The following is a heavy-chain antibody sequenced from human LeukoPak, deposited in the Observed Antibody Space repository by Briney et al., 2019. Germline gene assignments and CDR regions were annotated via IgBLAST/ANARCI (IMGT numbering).Heavy chain of an antibody. Sequence: GESLKISCKGSGYSFTSYWIGWVRQMPGKGLEWMGIIYPGYSDTRYSPSFQGQVTISADKSISTAYLQWSSLKASDTAMYYCARRYWPGQLVVGDYFDYWGQGTLVTVSS. D-gene: IGHD6-6*01. CDR1: GYSFTSYW. CDR2: IYPGYSDT. V-gene: IGHV5-51*01. CDR3: ARRYWPGQLVVGDYFDY. J-gene: IGHJ4*02.